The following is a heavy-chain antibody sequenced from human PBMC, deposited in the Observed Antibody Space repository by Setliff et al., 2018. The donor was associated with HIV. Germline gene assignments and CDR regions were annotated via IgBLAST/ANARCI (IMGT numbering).Heavy chain of an antibody. CDR3: ARGQRNSYGRYYFDY. CDR2: ISDSGTT. CDR1: GGSISPYY. D-gene: IGHD5-18*01. V-gene: IGHV4-59*12. Sequence: SETLSLTCTVSGGSISPYYWSWIRQPPGKGLEWIAWISDSGTTNYNPSLKSLVTISVDTSKNQFSLKLSAVTAADTAVYYCARGQRNSYGRYYFDYWGQGTLVTVSS. J-gene: IGHJ4*02.